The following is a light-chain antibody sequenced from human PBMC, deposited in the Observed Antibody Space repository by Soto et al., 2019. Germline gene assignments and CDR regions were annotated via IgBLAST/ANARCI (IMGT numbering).Light chain of an antibody. J-gene: IGKJ2*01. CDR1: QGISNY. V-gene: IGKV1-27*01. CDR2: SAS. CDR3: PHYNNAPYP. Sequence: DIQMTQSPSSLSASLGDRVTITCRASQGISNYLAWYQQKPGKVPKLLIYSASTLQSGVPSRFSGSGSGTDLTLTISSLEPEDVATYYCPHYNNAPYPFGPGTKVDI.